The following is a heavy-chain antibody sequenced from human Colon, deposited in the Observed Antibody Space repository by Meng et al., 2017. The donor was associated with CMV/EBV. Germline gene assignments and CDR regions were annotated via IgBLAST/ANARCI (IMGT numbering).Heavy chain of an antibody. CDR2: ISYDSTYR. V-gene: IGHV3-21*06. Sequence: SGFSVSTYTMNWVRQAPGKGLEWVSSISYDSTYRYHADSVKGRFTISRDNAKNSLYLQMNSLRAEDTAVYYCARGSIAVAGKPTDYWGQGSLVTVSS. CDR1: GFSVSTYT. D-gene: IGHD6-19*01. CDR3: ARGSIAVAGKPTDY. J-gene: IGHJ4*02.